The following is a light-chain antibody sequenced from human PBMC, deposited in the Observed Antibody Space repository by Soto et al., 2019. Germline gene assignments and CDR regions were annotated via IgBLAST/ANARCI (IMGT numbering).Light chain of an antibody. Sequence: EIVMTQSPAALSVSLGERVSLTCRASQAVSSYLAWYQQKPGQAPRLLISDASTKATDIPDRFSGSESGTDFTLTISSLQSSDLAVYSCLQYSTWPPLYTFGQGTKLEIK. CDR2: DAS. CDR3: LQYSTWPPLYT. V-gene: IGKV3-15*01. J-gene: IGKJ2*01. CDR1: QAVSSY.